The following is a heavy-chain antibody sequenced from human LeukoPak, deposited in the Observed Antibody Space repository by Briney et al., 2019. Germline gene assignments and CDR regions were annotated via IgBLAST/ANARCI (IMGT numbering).Heavy chain of an antibody. D-gene: IGHD6-13*01. Sequence: GGSLRLTCAASGFTFSSYVMSWVRQAPGMGPEWVSAISGGGNSAYYADSVKGRFTISRDNSKNTLYLQMNSLRAEDTAIYYCAKDRSGIAEAGHEADYWGQGTQVTVSS. CDR2: ISGGGNSA. CDR1: GFTFSSYV. J-gene: IGHJ4*02. CDR3: AKDRSGIAEAGHEADY. V-gene: IGHV3-23*01.